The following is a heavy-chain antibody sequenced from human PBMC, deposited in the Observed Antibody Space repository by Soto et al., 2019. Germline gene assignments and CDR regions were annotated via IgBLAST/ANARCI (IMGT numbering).Heavy chain of an antibody. CDR2: IVASGGRT. CDR3: VKDLVVLSAIFDS. CDR1: GFTFGNYA. J-gene: IGHJ4*02. D-gene: IGHD2-21*02. Sequence: VGSLRLSCAASGFTFGNYAMGWVRQAPGKGLEWVSGIVASGGRTFYADSAKGRFTISRDNSRSTLYLQMNSLRADDTAVYYCVKDLVVLSAIFDSWGRGTLVTVSS. V-gene: IGHV3-23*01.